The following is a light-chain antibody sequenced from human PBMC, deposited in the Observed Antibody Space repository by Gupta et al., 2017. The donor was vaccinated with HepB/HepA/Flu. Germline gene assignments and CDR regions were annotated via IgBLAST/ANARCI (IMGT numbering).Light chain of an antibody. V-gene: IGKV1-39*01. Sequence: DIQMTQSPSSLSASVGDRITITCRASQSIDTHLNWYQQKVGKAPKFLIYAASSLQSGVPSRFSGSGSGTDLTLTINSLQPEDFATYYCQQSYSIPQTFGQGTKVEIK. J-gene: IGKJ1*01. CDR2: AAS. CDR1: QSIDTH. CDR3: QQSYSIPQT.